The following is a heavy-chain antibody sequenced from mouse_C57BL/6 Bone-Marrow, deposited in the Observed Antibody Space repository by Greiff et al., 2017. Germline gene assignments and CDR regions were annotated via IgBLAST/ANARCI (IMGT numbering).Heavy chain of an antibody. Sequence: QVQLQQSGPGLVQPSQSLSITCTVSGFSLTSYGVHWVRQSPGKGLEWLGVIWSGGSTDYNAAFISRLSISKDNSKSQVFFKMNNLQADDTTIYYCARNWNSSDCYAMDYWGQGASVTVSS. CDR1: GFSLTSYG. J-gene: IGHJ4*01. V-gene: IGHV2-2*01. CDR2: IWSGGST. D-gene: IGHD1-1*01. CDR3: ARNWNSSDCYAMDY.